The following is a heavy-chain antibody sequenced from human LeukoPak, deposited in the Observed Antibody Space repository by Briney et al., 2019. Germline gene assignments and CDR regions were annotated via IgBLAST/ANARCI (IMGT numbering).Heavy chain of an antibody. J-gene: IGHJ6*02. CDR1: GGSVSSGSYY. D-gene: IGHD3-3*01. V-gene: IGHV4-61*01. CDR3: ARGSSLHYDFWSGYSGYYYYGMDV. CDR2: IYYSGST. Sequence: SETLSLTCTVSGGSVSSGSYYWSWIRQPPGKGLEWIGYIYYSGSTNYNPFLKSRVTISVDTSKNQFSLKLSSVTAADTAVYYCARGSSLHYDFWSGYSGYYYYGMDVWGQGTTVTVSS.